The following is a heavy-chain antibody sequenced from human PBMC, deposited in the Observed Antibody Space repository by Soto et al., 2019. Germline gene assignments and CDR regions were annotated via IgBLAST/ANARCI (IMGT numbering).Heavy chain of an antibody. V-gene: IGHV4-61*01. CDR1: RGSVSIVSYY. J-gene: IGHJ5*02. Sequence: PSETLSLTCTVSRGSVSIVSYYCSWIPRPPGKGLEWIGYIYYSGSTNYHPSLKSRVTISVDTSKNQFSLKLSSVTGAATALYYCARGFGRHNWFDHWGPGTLVTVSS. D-gene: IGHD3-16*01. CDR2: IYYSGST. CDR3: ARGFGRHNWFDH.